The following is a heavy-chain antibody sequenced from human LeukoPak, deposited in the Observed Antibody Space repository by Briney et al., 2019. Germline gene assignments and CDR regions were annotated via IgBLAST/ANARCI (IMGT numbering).Heavy chain of an antibody. V-gene: IGHV3-30*02. CDR1: GFIFNNYG. CDR3: ARALHDSSGYYFDY. D-gene: IGHD3-22*01. CDR2: IRYDGYNK. Sequence: GGSLRLSCAASGFIFNNYGMHWVRQAPGKGLEWVAFIRYDGYNKYYADSVKGRFTISRDSAKDSLFLQMNSLRAEDTAVYYCARALHDSSGYYFDYWGQGTLVTVSS. J-gene: IGHJ4*02.